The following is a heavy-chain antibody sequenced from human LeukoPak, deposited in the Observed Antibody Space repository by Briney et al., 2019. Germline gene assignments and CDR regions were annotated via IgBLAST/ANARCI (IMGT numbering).Heavy chain of an antibody. CDR1: GFTFSSYN. Sequence: GGSLTLSFAASGFTFSSYNMNWVRQAPGKGLEWISYISGSSSIIFYADSVKGRFTISRDNAKNSLYLQMNSLRAEDTAVYYCARDWAGGLFDYWGQGTLGTVSS. CDR2: ISGSSSII. J-gene: IGHJ4*02. CDR3: ARDWAGGLFDY. V-gene: IGHV3-48*01. D-gene: IGHD3-16*01.